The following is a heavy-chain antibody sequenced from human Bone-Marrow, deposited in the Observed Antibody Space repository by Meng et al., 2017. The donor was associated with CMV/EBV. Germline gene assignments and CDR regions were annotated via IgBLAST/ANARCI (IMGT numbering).Heavy chain of an antibody. Sequence: ASVKVSCKASGYTFTSYDINWVRQATGQGLEWMGWMNPNSGKTGYAQKFQGRVTITRNTSISTAYMELSSLRSEDTAVYYCAREKSGSYYGGAFDIWGQGTMVTVSS. V-gene: IGHV1-8*03. CDR2: MNPNSGKT. J-gene: IGHJ3*02. CDR3: AREKSGSYYGGAFDI. CDR1: GYTFTSYD. D-gene: IGHD1-26*01.